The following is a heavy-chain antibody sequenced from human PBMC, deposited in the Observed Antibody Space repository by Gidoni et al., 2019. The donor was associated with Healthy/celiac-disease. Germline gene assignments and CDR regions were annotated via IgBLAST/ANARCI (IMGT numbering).Heavy chain of an antibody. CDR1: GFTFDDYA. J-gene: IGHJ4*02. V-gene: IGHV3-9*01. CDR3: AKGDYDILTGYARPFDY. D-gene: IGHD3-9*01. Sequence: EVQLVESGGGLVQHGRSLRLSCAASGFTFDDYAMHWVRQAPGKGLEWVSGISWNSGSIGYADSVKGRFTISRDNAKNSLYLQMNSLRAEDTALYYCAKGDYDILTGYARPFDYWGQGTLVTVSS. CDR2: ISWNSGSI.